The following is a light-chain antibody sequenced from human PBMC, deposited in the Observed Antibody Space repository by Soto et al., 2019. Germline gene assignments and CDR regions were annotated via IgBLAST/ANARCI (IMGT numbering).Light chain of an antibody. J-gene: IGLJ2*01. CDR3: QVWDSRGDRPV. V-gene: IGLV3-21*02. CDR1: NIRGYS. Sequence: SYELTQPPSVSVAPGQTAKIACGGDNIRGYSVHWYLQKSGQAPVLVVYDDGDRTAGIPERFSGSNSGNMATLSISRVEAGDEAEYYCQVWDSRGDRPVFGGGTKVTVL. CDR2: DDG.